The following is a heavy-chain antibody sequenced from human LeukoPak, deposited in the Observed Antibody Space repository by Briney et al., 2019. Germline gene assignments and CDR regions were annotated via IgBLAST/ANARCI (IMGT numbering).Heavy chain of an antibody. V-gene: IGHV4-38-2*01. Sequence: AETLSLTCAVSGYSISSGYYWGWIRQPPGKGLEWIGSIYHSGSTYYNPSLKSRVTISVDTSKNQFSLKLSSVTAADTAVYYCARHRAPYSGSYVDYWGQGTLVTVSS. CDR1: GYSISSGYY. J-gene: IGHJ4*02. CDR3: ARHRAPYSGSYVDY. D-gene: IGHD1-26*01. CDR2: IYHSGST.